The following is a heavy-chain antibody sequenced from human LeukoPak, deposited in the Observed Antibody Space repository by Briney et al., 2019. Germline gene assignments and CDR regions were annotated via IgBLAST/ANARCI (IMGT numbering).Heavy chain of an antibody. Sequence: GGSLRLSCAASGFTFSSYAMSWVRQAPGKGLEWVSAISGSGGSTYHADSVKGRFTISRDNSKNTLYLQMNSLRAEDTAVYYCAKGWYSASCYDYWGQGTLVTVSS. J-gene: IGHJ4*02. CDR3: AKGWYSASCYDY. D-gene: IGHD2-2*01. V-gene: IGHV3-23*01. CDR2: ISGSGGST. CDR1: GFTFSSYA.